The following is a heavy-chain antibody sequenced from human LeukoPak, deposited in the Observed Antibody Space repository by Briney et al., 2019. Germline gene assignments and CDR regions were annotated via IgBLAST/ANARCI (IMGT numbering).Heavy chain of an antibody. Sequence: SSVTVSCLASGYTFTSYYMHWVRQAPAQGLEGMGIINPSGDSTSYAQKFQGRVTMTRDMSTSTDYMELSSLRSEDTAVYYCARDNSVGDNAWWFDPWGQGTLVTVSS. CDR3: ARDNSVGDNAWWFDP. CDR1: GYTFTSYY. CDR2: INPSGDST. D-gene: IGHD1-26*01. J-gene: IGHJ5*02. V-gene: IGHV1-46*01.